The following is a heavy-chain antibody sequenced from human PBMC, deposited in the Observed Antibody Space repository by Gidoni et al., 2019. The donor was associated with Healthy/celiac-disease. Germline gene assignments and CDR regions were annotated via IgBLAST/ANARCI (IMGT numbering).Heavy chain of an antibody. CDR1: GGTCSSYT. CDR3: ARSRDSAAAYNGFDP. Sequence: QVQLVHSGAEVKTPGSSVKVSCKASGGTCSSYTISWVRQAPGQGLEWMGRIIPTLGIANYAQKFQGRVTITADKSTSTAYMELSSLRSEDTAVYYCARSRDSAAAYNGFDPWGQGTLVTVSS. D-gene: IGHD6-13*01. V-gene: IGHV1-69*02. J-gene: IGHJ5*02. CDR2: IIPTLGIA.